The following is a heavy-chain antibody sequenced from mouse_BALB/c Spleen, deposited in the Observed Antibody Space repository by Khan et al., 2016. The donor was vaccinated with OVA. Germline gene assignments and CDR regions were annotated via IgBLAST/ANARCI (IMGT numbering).Heavy chain of an antibody. D-gene: IGHD2-12*01. CDR2: IAPANGNV. CDR3: AYPSSSTRYIDV. CDR1: GFNIRDNY. J-gene: IGHJ1*01. V-gene: IGHV14-3*02. Sequence: VQLQQSGAELVKPGASVKLSCTASGFNIRDNYIHWVKQRPEQGLEWIGRIAPANGNVKYDPKFQGQVTITADTSSNTSYLQVSSLTSEDSAAYYCAYPSSSTRYIDVWGEGTTVTVSS.